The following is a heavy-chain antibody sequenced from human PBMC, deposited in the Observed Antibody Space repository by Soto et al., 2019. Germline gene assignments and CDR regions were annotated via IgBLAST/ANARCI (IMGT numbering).Heavy chain of an antibody. J-gene: IGHJ6*02. Sequence: ASLKVSCKASGYTFTGHYMHWVRQAPGQGLEWMGWINPNSGGANYAQEFQGRVTMTWDTSISTAYMELSSLRSDDTAVYYCARDLTENRLTMVRGVLSSHLYYYGVDVWGQGTTVTVSS. CDR3: ARDLTENRLTMVRGVLSSHLYYYGVDV. CDR2: INPNSGGA. CDR1: GYTFTGHY. V-gene: IGHV1-2*02. D-gene: IGHD3-10*01.